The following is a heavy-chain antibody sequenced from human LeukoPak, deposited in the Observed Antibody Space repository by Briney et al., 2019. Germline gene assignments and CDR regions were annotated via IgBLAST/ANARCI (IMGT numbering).Heavy chain of an antibody. D-gene: IGHD1-1*01. CDR2: INPNTGDT. CDR3: ARQDQLPLDY. J-gene: IGHJ4*02. CDR1: GYTFTGYY. V-gene: IGHV1-2*02. Sequence: GASVKVSCKASGYTFTGYYMHWVRQAPGQGLEWMGWINPNTGDTNYAQKFQGRVTMTRDTSISTAYMEMNRLRSDDTAVYFCARQDQLPLDYWGQGTLVTVS.